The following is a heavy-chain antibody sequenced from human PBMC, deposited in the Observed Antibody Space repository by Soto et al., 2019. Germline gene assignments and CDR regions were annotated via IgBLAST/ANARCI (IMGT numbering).Heavy chain of an antibody. CDR2: IGKTGSDI. Sequence: GGSLRLSCAASGFTLSGYYMTWMRQTPGKGLEWVSFIGKTGSDIHYADSVEGRFTISRDNAKNSLYLQMNSLRAEDTAVYYCAREIGNRLPYGPLDYWGQGTLVTVSS. CDR1: GFTLSGYY. D-gene: IGHD3-10*01. J-gene: IGHJ4*02. CDR3: AREIGNRLPYGPLDY. V-gene: IGHV3-11*01.